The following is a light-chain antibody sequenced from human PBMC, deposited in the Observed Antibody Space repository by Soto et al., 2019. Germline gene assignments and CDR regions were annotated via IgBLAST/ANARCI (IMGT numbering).Light chain of an antibody. J-gene: IGKJ2*01. CDR3: QQSNG. Sequence: DIQMTQSPSILSASVGDRVTITCRATQNINTWLAWYQQKPGKAPKMLIYDAPRLQNGVPSRFSGSGSGTQFTLTISSLQPDDFATYYCQQSNGFGPGTKLDVK. V-gene: IGKV1-5*01. CDR1: QNINTW. CDR2: DAP.